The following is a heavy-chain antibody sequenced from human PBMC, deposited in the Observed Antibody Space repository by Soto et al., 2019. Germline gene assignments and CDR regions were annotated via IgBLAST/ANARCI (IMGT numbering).Heavy chain of an antibody. CDR1: GFTFDTYG. Sequence: LRLSCAASGFTFDTYGMHWVRQAPGKGLEWVAVISYDGSNRYYADSVKGRFTISRDNSKNTLYLQMNSLRSEDTAVYYCAKDHIVAAAPDYWGQGTLVTVSS. CDR2: ISYDGSNR. V-gene: IGHV3-30*18. D-gene: IGHD2-2*01. J-gene: IGHJ4*02. CDR3: AKDHIVAAAPDY.